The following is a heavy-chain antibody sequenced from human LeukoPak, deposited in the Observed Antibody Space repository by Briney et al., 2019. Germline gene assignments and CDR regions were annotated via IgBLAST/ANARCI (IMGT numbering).Heavy chain of an antibody. J-gene: IGHJ3*02. CDR2: IKQDGSEK. CDR1: GFTFSSYW. Sequence: PGGSLRLSCAASGFTFSSYWMSWVRQAPGKGLEWVANIKQDGSEKYYVDSVKGRFTISRDNAKNSLYLQMNSLRAEDTAVYYCAKAYSGSYRDDAFDIWGQGTMVTVSS. CDR3: AKAYSGSYRDDAFDI. D-gene: IGHD1-26*01. V-gene: IGHV3-7*01.